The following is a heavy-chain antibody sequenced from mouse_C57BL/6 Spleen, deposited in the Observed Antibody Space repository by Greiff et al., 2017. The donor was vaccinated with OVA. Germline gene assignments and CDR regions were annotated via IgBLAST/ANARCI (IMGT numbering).Heavy chain of an antibody. Sequence: EVQGVESGGGLVKPGGSLKLSCAASGFTFSDYGMHWVRQAPEKGLEWVAYISSGSSTIYYADTVKGLFTISRDNAKNTLFLQMTSLRSEDTAMYYCARWDGYAAMDYWGQGTSVTVSS. D-gene: IGHD2-2*01. J-gene: IGHJ4*01. CDR3: ARWDGYAAMDY. V-gene: IGHV5-17*01. CDR2: ISSGSSTI. CDR1: GFTFSDYG.